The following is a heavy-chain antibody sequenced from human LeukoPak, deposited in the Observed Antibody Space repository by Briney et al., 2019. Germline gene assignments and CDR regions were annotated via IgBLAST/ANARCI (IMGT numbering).Heavy chain of an antibody. Sequence: GGSLRLSCAASGFTFDDYAMHWVRQAPGKGLEWVSGISWNSGSIGYADSVKGRFTISRDNAKNSLYLQMNSLRAEDTALYYCAKGRYYDSSGYFDYWGQGTLVTVSS. D-gene: IGHD3-22*01. J-gene: IGHJ4*02. CDR1: GFTFDDYA. CDR3: AKGRYYDSSGYFDY. V-gene: IGHV3-9*01. CDR2: ISWNSGSI.